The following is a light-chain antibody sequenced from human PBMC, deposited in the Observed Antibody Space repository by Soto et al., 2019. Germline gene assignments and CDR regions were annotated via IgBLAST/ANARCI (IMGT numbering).Light chain of an antibody. CDR3: QQRSYWR. Sequence: EMVLTQSPATLSLSPGETATLSCKTSQGISRYLAWYQQRPGQAPRLLIYDASTRATGVPARFSGNGSRTDFTLTLARLEPEDFAVYYCQQRSYWRFGGGTRVQIK. CDR2: DAS. V-gene: IGKV3D-11*01. J-gene: IGKJ4*01. CDR1: QGISRY.